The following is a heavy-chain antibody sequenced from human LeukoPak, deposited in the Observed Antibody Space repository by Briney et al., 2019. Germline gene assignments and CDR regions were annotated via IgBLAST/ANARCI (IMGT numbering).Heavy chain of an antibody. CDR1: GFTFSTYW. CDR2: ISSSSSYI. J-gene: IGHJ6*02. CDR3: ARDTTDYYDSSGYDYYGMDV. V-gene: IGHV3-21*01. D-gene: IGHD3-22*01. Sequence: PGGSLRLSCAASGFTFSTYWMSWVRQAPGKGLEWVSSISSSSSYIYYADSVKGRFTISRDNAKNSLYLQMNSLRAEDTAVYYCARDTTDYYDSSGYDYYGMDVWGQGTTVTVSS.